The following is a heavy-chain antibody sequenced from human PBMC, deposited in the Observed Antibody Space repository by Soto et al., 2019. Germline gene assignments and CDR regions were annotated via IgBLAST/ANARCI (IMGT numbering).Heavy chain of an antibody. D-gene: IGHD3-9*01. CDR2: INHSGST. V-gene: IGHV4-34*01. J-gene: IGHJ6*02. CDR1: GGSFSGYY. Sequence: SETLSLTCAVYGGSFSGYYWSGIRQPPGKGQEWIGEINHSGSTNYNPSLKSRVTISVDTSKNQFSLKLSSVTAADTAVYYCARGGYDDILTGYPYYYYGMDVWGQGTTVTVSS. CDR3: ARGGYDDILTGYPYYYYGMDV.